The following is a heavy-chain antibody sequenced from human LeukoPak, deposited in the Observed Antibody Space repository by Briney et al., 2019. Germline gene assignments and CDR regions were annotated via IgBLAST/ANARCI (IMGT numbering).Heavy chain of an antibody. J-gene: IGHJ4*02. CDR3: AREVAYSSGWYRFFAS. V-gene: IGHV4-59*12. Sequence: SETLSLTCTVSGGCISGYYWSWIRQPPGKGLEWFAYVYYSGSTNYNPSFKCRVTISVDTSKKQFSLKLSSVTAADTAVYYCAREVAYSSGWYRFFASWGQGTLVTVSS. CDR1: GGCISGYY. CDR2: VYYSGST. D-gene: IGHD6-19*01.